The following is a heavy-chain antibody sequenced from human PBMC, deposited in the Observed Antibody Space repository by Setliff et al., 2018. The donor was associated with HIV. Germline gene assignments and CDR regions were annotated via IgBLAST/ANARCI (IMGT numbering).Heavy chain of an antibody. Sequence: SETLSLTCAVYRGSFSHYYWTWIRQSPGKGLEWIAEINQERTTFYNPSLKSRVTISVDTSKNQFSLKLSSVTAADTAVYYCARDPYYDSIGYYSSAFDLWGQGTTVTVSS. CDR1: RGSFSHYY. CDR2: INQERTT. D-gene: IGHD3-22*01. CDR3: ARDPYYDSIGYYSSAFDL. J-gene: IGHJ3*01. V-gene: IGHV4-34*01.